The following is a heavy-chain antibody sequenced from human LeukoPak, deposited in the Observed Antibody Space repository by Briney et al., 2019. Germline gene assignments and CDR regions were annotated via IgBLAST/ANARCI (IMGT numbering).Heavy chain of an antibody. CDR3: ARWNYDILTGYYSYYYYMDV. Sequence: HXVRXXXXXGXXWXXXIXXXXSSTNYADSVKGRFTIYRDNAKNTMYMQMNRLRAEDTAVYYCARWNYDILTGYYSYYYYMDVWGKGTTVTVSS. CDR2: IXXXXSST. V-gene: IGHV3-74*01. D-gene: IGHD3-9*01. J-gene: IGHJ6*03.